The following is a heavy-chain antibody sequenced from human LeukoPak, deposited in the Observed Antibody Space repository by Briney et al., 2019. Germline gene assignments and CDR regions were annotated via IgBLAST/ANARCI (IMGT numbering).Heavy chain of an antibody. D-gene: IGHD6-13*01. CDR2: ISYDGSNK. J-gene: IGHJ6*02. CDR3: ARDPDSSSWYNYYYYGMDV. Sequence: PGRSLRLSCAASGFTFSSYAMHWVRQAPGKGLEWVAVISYDGSNKYYADSVKGRFTISRDNSKNTLYLQMNSLRAEDTAVYYCARDPDSSSWYNYYYYGMDVWGQGTTVTVSS. CDR1: GFTFSSYA. V-gene: IGHV3-30-3*01.